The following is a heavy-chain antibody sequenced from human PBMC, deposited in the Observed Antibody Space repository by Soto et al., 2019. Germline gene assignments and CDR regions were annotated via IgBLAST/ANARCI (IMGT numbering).Heavy chain of an antibody. CDR2: ISPSGST. D-gene: IGHD2-2*01. V-gene: IGHV4-30-2*01. CDR3: ARVPAP. J-gene: IGHJ5*02. Sequence: QLQLQESGSGLVKPSQTLSLTCAVSGGSISSGGYSWSWIRQPPGKGLEWLGYISPSGSTYYNPSLKTRVTISVDRFKNQFSLRLSSVTAADTAVYYCARVPAPWGQGTLVTVSS. CDR1: GGSISSGGYS.